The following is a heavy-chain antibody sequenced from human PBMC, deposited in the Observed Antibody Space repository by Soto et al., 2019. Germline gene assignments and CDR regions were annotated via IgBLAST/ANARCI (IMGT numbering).Heavy chain of an antibody. J-gene: IGHJ3*02. CDR2: IRQDGGEE. Sequence: EVQLVESGGGLVQPGGSLRLSCAASGLSFSSHWISWVRQAPGRGLEWVANIRQDGGEEQYSDSVKGRFTLSRDNAKNSLYLQMNGLRVDDTAVYYFAKSEGYSFDIRGQGTMVTVSS. V-gene: IGHV3-7*01. CDR1: GLSFSSHW. CDR3: AKSEGYSFDI. D-gene: IGHD6-13*01.